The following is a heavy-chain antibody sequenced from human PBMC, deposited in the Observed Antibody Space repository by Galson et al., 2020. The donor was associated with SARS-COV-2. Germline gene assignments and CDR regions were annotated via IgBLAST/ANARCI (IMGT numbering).Heavy chain of an antibody. CDR2: ISYDGSNK. D-gene: IGHD3-10*01. CDR3: ARVDGSGSYYNGDNWFDP. CDR1: GFTFSSYA. Sequence: SLRLSCAASGFTFSSYAMHWVRQAPGKGLEWVAVISYDGSNKYYADSVKGRFTISRDNSKNTLYLQMNSLRAEDTAVYYCARVDGSGSYYNGDNWFDPWGQGTLVTVSS. V-gene: IGHV3-30*04. J-gene: IGHJ5*02.